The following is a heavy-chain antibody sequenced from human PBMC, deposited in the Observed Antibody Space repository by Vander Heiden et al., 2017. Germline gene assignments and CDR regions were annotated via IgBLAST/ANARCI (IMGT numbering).Heavy chain of an antibody. CDR2: IKQDGSEK. Sequence: EVQLVESGGGLVQPGGSLRLSCASSGFTFSSYWMSWVRQAPGKGLEWVANIKQDGSEKYYVDSVKGRFTISRDNAKNSLYMQMNRLRAEETAVYYCAIDDDSSGWYCASDYWGQGTMVTVSS. CDR1: GFTFSSYW. J-gene: IGHJ4*02. V-gene: IGHV3-7*01. D-gene: IGHD6-19*01. CDR3: AIDDDSSGWYCASDY.